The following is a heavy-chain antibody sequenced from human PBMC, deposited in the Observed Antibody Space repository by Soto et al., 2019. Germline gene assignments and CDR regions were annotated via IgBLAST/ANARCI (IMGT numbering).Heavy chain of an antibody. D-gene: IGHD3-16*02. Sequence: PSQTLSLTCTVSGGSISSYYCSCIRQPQRNGLEWIGYIHNSGSTNYNPSLKSRVTISVETSKNQFSLKLSSVTAADTAVYYCARLANYDYIWGSYRGLRDSYENYYYYLYVWGKGTTVTVSS. CDR3: ARLANYDYIWGSYRGLRDSYENYYYYLYV. CDR1: GGSISSYY. V-gene: IGHV4-59*08. J-gene: IGHJ6*03. CDR2: IHNSGST.